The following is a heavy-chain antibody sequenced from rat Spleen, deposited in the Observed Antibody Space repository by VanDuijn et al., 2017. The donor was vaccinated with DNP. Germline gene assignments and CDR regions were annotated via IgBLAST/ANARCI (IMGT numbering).Heavy chain of an antibody. V-gene: IGHV2-6*01. CDR1: GFSLTSYT. D-gene: IGHD1-10*01. J-gene: IGHJ3*01. Sequence: QVQLKESGPGLVQPSQTLSLTCTVSGFSLTSYTVSWVRQPPGKVLEWIAAISSGGNTYYNSALLSRLSISRDTSKSQVFLKRNNLQTEDTAIYFCASGTTTWFAYWGQGIMVTVSS. CDR3: ASGTTTWFAY. CDR2: ISSGGNT.